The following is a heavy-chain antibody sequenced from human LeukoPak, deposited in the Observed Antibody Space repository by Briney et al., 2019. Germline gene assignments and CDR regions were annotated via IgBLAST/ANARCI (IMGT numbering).Heavy chain of an antibody. V-gene: IGHV3-30*03. CDR3: AIDYAYAFDI. CDR2: ISYDGSNK. Sequence: GGSLRLSCAASGFTFSSFWMSWVRQAPGKGLEWVAVISYDGSNKYYADSVKGRFTISRDNSKNTLYLQMNSLRAEDTAVYYCAIDYAYAFDIWGQGTMVTVSS. J-gene: IGHJ3*02. CDR1: GFTFSSFW. D-gene: IGHD4-17*01.